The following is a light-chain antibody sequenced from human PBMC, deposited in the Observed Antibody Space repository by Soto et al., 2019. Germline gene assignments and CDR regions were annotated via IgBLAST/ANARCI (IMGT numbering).Light chain of an antibody. Sequence: EIVLTQSPGTLSLSPGERVTLSCRASQSISSSHLAWYQHKPGQAPRLLIYDASNRATGIPARFSGSGSGTDFTLTISSLEPEDFAVYYCQQRSNWLITFGQGTRLEIK. V-gene: IGKV3D-20*02. J-gene: IGKJ5*01. CDR2: DAS. CDR1: QSISSSH. CDR3: QQRSNWLIT.